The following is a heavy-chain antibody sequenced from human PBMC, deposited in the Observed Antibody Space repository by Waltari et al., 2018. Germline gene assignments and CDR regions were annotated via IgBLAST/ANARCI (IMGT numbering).Heavy chain of an antibody. V-gene: IGHV4-39*01. CDR2: IYYVGTT. J-gene: IGHJ4*02. Sequence: QLQLQESGPGLVTPSETLSLTCTVPGGPINRRDSLWGWVRQPPTKGLEWIGTIYYVGTTYYNPSLRSRVTVALDASQNQFSLRLTSVTAADTAVYYCARLSLYYGGREVDWGQGTLVTASS. CDR3: ARLSLYYGGREVD. D-gene: IGHD1-26*01. CDR1: GGPINRRDSL.